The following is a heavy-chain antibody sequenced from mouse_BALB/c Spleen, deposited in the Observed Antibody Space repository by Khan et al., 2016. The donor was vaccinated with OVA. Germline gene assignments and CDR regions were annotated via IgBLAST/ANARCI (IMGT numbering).Heavy chain of an antibody. Sequence: EVELVESGGGLVQPGGSRKLSCAASGFTFSGFGMHWVRQAPEKGLEWVAYISSGSSTIYYADTVKGRFTIYRDNPKNTLFLQMASLRSEDTAMYYCARTGYYYFDYWGQGTTLTVSS. CDR2: ISSGSSTI. CDR3: ARTGYYYFDY. D-gene: IGHD2-3*01. J-gene: IGHJ2*01. CDR1: GFTFSGFG. V-gene: IGHV5-17*02.